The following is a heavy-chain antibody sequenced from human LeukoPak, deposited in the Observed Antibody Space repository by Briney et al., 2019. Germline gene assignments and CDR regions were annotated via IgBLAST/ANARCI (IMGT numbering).Heavy chain of an antibody. CDR2: IIPILGIA. D-gene: IGHD3-10*01. Sequence: SVKVSCKASGGTLSSYAISWVRQAPGQGLEWMGRIIPILGIANYAQKFQGRVTITADKSTSTAYMELSSLRSEDTAVYYCARDPLRITMVRGVNDYWGQGTLVTVSS. CDR3: ARDPLRITMVRGVNDY. J-gene: IGHJ4*02. CDR1: GGTLSSYA. V-gene: IGHV1-69*04.